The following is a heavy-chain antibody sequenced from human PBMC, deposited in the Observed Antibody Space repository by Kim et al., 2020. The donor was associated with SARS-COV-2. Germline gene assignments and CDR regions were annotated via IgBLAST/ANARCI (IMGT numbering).Heavy chain of an antibody. CDR3: TRGPSNTPMAPFFY. D-gene: IGHD3-10*01. Sequence: ASVKVSCKASGYTFTSYGISWVRQAPGQGLEWMGWISGNKGNTNYAQKVQGRVTMTTDTSTSTAYMELRSLRSDDTAVYYCTRGPSNTPMAPFFYWGQGTLVTVSS. V-gene: IGHV1-18*04. CDR1: GYTFTSYG. J-gene: IGHJ4*02. CDR2: ISGNKGNT.